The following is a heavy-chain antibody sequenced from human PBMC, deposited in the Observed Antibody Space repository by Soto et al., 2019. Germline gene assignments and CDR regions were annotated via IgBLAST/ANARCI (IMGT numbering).Heavy chain of an antibody. V-gene: IGHV1-2*02. CDR3: ARVSRAVGASTTYDF. J-gene: IGHJ4*02. CDR2: INPNSGDT. D-gene: IGHD1-26*01. Sequence: ASVKVSCKASGYTFTAHYIHWVRQAPGQGFEWMGRINPNSGDTSYAQRLQGRVTMTRDTSINTVFMELSSLRSDDTALYYCARVSRAVGASTTYDFWAQGTLVTVSS. CDR1: GYTFTAHY.